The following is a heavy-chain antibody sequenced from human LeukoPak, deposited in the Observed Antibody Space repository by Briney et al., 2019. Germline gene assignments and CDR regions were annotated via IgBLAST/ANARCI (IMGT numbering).Heavy chain of an antibody. CDR1: GFTFSSYA. D-gene: IGHD3-22*01. CDR3: ARGSYYDSSGYPDY. J-gene: IGHJ4*02. V-gene: IGHV3-30-3*01. CDR2: ISYDGSNK. Sequence: PGGSLRLSCAASGFTFSSYAMHWVRQAPGKGLEWVAVISYDGSNKYYADSVKGRFTISRDNSKNTLYLQMNSLRAEDTAVYYCARGSYYDSSGYPDYLGQGTLVTVSS.